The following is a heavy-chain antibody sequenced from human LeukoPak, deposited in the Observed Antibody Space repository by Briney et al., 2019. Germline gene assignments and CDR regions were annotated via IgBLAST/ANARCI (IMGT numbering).Heavy chain of an antibody. J-gene: IGHJ4*02. CDR2: ISYDGSNK. Sequence: GRSLRLSCAASGFTFSSYGMHWVRQAPGKGLEWVAVISYDGSNKYYADSVKGRFTISRDNSKNTLYLQMNSLRAEDTAVYFCANSRGYGSGNLWGQGTLVTVSS. D-gene: IGHD3-10*01. V-gene: IGHV3-30*18. CDR3: ANSRGYGSGNL. CDR1: GFTFSSYG.